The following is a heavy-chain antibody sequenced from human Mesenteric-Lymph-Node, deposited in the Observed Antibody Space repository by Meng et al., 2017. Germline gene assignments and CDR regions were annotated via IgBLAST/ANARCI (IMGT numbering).Heavy chain of an antibody. CDR2: ISSSGSTI. D-gene: IGHD6-13*01. CDR1: GLTFSDYY. CDR3: SRGRRDLSSSWYTPFDC. Sequence: GGPLRLPCAASGLTFSDYYMSWIRQAPGKGLEWVSYISSSGSTIYYADSVKGRFTISRDNAKNSLYLQMTSLKTEDTAVYYCSRGRRDLSSSWYTPFDCWGQGTLVTVSP. J-gene: IGHJ4*02. V-gene: IGHV3-11*01.